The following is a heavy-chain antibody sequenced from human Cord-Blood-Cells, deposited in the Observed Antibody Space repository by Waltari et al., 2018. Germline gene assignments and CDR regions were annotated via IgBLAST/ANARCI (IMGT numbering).Heavy chain of an antibody. Sequence: VQPGRSLRLSCAASGFTFSSYAMHWVRQAPGKGLEWVAVISYDGSNKYYADSVKGRFTISRDNSKNTLYLQMNSLRAEETAVYYCARCVSIAACDYWGQGTLVTVSS. CDR1: GFTFSSYA. V-gene: IGHV3-30-3*01. CDR2: ISYDGSNK. CDR3: ARCVSIAACDY. D-gene: IGHD6-6*01. J-gene: IGHJ4*02.